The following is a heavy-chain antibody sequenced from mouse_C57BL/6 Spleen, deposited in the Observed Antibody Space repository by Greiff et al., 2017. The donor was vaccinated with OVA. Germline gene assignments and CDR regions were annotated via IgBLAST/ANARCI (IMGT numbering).Heavy chain of an antibody. CDR3: ARWGYSNWFTY. CDR1: GYTFTSYW. Sequence: QVQLQQSGAELVKPGASVKLSCKASGYTFTSYWMQWVKQRPGQGLEWIGEIDPSDSYTNYNQKFKGKATLTVDTSSSTAYMQLSSLTSEDSAVYYCARWGYSNWFTYWGQGTLVTVSA. J-gene: IGHJ3*01. CDR2: IDPSDSYT. D-gene: IGHD2-5*01. V-gene: IGHV1-50*01.